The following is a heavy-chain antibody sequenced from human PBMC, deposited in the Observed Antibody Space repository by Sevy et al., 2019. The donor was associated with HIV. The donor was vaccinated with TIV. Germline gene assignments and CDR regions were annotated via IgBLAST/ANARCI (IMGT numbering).Heavy chain of an antibody. Sequence: GGSLRLSCVASGFSLESYWMNWVRQAPGKPLEWVANIKEDDTFKYYVESVKGRFTISRDNGRNLVYLLMNNLKVEDTALYYCVRAIQSEGSFWGQGTRVTVS. CDR2: IKEDDTFK. J-gene: IGHJ4*02. CDR3: VRAIQSEGSF. CDR1: GFSLESYW. V-gene: IGHV3-7*04. D-gene: IGHD2-21*01.